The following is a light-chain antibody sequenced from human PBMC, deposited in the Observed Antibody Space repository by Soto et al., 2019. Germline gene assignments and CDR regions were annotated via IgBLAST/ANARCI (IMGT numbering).Light chain of an antibody. CDR1: SSDVGGYNY. J-gene: IGLJ2*01. Sequence: QSALTQPASVSGSPGQSITISCTGTSSDVGGYNYVSWYQLHPGKAPKLMIYDVTYRPSRVSDRFSGYMSGNTASLTISGLQAKDEAGYYCSPYTSGAVVLCGWTKVTVL. CDR3: SPYTSGAVV. V-gene: IGLV2-14*01. CDR2: DVT.